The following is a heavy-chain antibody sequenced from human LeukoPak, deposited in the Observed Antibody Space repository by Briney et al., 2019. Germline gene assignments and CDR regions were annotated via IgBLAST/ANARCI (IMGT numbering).Heavy chain of an antibody. D-gene: IGHD6-13*01. V-gene: IGHV3-74*01. CDR1: GFTFSSYW. CDR3: ASAPLGIAAYFDY. J-gene: IGHJ4*02. CDR2: INSDGSTT. Sequence: GGSLRLSCAASGFTFSSYWMHWVRQAPGKGLVWVSRINSDGSTTSYADSVMGRFTISRDNAKNTLYLQMNSLRAEDTAVYYCASAPLGIAAYFDYWGRGTLVTVSS.